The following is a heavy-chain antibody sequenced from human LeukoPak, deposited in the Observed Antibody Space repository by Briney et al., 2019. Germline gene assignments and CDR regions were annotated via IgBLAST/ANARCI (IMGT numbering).Heavy chain of an antibody. CDR3: ARDRNWGRDYYGMDV. Sequence: SETLSLTCTVSGGSISSSSYYWGWIRQPPGKGLEWIGSIYYSGSTYYNPSLKSRVTMSVDTSKSQFSLKLSSVTAADTAVYYCARDRNWGRDYYGMDVWGQGTTVTVSS. CDR2: IYYSGST. CDR1: GGSISSSSYY. V-gene: IGHV4-39*07. D-gene: IGHD7-27*01. J-gene: IGHJ6*02.